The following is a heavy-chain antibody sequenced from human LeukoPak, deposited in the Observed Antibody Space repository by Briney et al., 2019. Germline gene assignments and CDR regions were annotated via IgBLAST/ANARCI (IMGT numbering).Heavy chain of an antibody. J-gene: IGHJ4*02. Sequence: SQTLSLTCSVSGGPIRSGCYYWSWIRQPAGKGVEWIGRIYTSGSTNYNPSLKTRVTISVETCKNQCSLKLRSVTAADTAVYYCARSLFQLWFGESFDDWGQGSLVTVSS. CDR3: ARSLFQLWFGESFDD. CDR1: GGPIRSGCYY. D-gene: IGHD3-10*01. CDR2: IYTSGST. V-gene: IGHV4-61*02.